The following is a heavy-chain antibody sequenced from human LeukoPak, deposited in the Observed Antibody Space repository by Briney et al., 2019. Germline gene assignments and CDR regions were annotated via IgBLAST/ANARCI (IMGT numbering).Heavy chain of an antibody. CDR2: IYTSGST. CDR1: GGSISSYY. J-gene: IGHJ4*02. Sequence: SETLSLTCTVSGGSISSYYYTWIRQPAGKGLEWIGRIYTSGSTNYNPSLKSRVTMSVDTSKNQFSLKLSSVTAADTAVYYCARDLPGYSGSYFIFDYWGQGTLVTVSS. V-gene: IGHV4-4*07. D-gene: IGHD1-26*01. CDR3: ARDLPGYSGSYFIFDY.